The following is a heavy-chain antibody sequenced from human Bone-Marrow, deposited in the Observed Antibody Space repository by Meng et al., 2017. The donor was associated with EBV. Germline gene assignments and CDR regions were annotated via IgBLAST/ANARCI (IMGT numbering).Heavy chain of an antibody. D-gene: IGHD6-19*01. CDR2: INHSGST. J-gene: IGHJ4*02. V-gene: IGHV4-34*01. Sequence: QVQLQQWGAGLLKPSETLSLTCAVYGGSFSGYYWSWIRQPPGKGLEWIGEINHSGSTNYNPSLKSRVTISVDTSKNQFSLKLSSVTAADTAVYYCARGSGWYSGYWGQGTLVTVSS. CDR3: ARGSGWYSGY. CDR1: GGSFSGYY.